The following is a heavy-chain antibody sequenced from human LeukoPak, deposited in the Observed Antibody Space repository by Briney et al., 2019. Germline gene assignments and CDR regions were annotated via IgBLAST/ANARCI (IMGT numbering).Heavy chain of an antibody. CDR2: ISGSGGST. CDR3: ARAPLAGRNFMNSFDY. CDR1: GFTFSNYG. V-gene: IGHV3-23*01. J-gene: IGHJ4*02. Sequence: GGSLRLSCAASGFTFSNYGMSWVRQAPGKGLEWVSAISGSGGSTYYADSVKGRFTISRDNSKNTLYLQMNSLRAEDTAVYYCARAPLAGRNFMNSFDYWGQGTLVTVSS. D-gene: IGHD4-23*01.